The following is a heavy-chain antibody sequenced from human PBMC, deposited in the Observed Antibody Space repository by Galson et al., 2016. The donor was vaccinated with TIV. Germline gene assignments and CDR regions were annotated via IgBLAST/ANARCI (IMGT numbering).Heavy chain of an antibody. CDR2: IIPLSGP. V-gene: IGHV1-69*13. CDR1: GGVFNNWP. CDR3: ARGGHSALDV. D-gene: IGHD2-15*01. Sequence: SVKVSCKASGGVFNNWPIIWVRQAPGKGLEWMGGIIPLSGPTYTDKYQGRLTVTATYMDLSSLRLDDTAVYYCARGGHSALDVWGQGTAVIVSS. J-gene: IGHJ6*02.